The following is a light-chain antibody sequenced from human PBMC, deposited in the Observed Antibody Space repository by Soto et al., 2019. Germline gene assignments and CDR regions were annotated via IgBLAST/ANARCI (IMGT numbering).Light chain of an antibody. J-gene: IGLJ2*01. CDR1: TSDVGGYSY. CDR2: DVD. V-gene: IGLV2-8*01. Sequence: QSVLTQPPSASGSPGQSVTISCTGTTSDVGGYSYVSWYQQHPGKAPKLLVYDVDKRPSGVPDRFSGSKSGNTASLTVSGLQAEDEADYYCSSYVGSNFHVLFGGGTKLTVL. CDR3: SSYVGSNFHVL.